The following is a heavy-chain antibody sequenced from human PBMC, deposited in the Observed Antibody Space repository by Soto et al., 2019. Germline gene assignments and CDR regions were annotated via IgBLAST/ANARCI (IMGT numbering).Heavy chain of an antibody. CDR1: GGTFSSYA. V-gene: IGHV1-69*01. CDR2: IIPIFGTA. D-gene: IGHD3-22*01. J-gene: IGHJ4*02. Sequence: QVQLVQSGAEVKKPGSSVKVSCKASGGTFSSYAISWVRQAPGQGLEWMGGIIPIFGTANYAQKFQGRVTITADESTNTAYMEPSSLRSEDTAVYYCARDRGHYYDSSGYRNYFDYWGQGTLVTVSS. CDR3: ARDRGHYYDSSGYRNYFDY.